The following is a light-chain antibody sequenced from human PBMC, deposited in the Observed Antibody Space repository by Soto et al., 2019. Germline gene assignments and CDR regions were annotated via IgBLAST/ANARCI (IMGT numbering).Light chain of an antibody. V-gene: IGKV3-11*01. Sequence: EIVLTQSPATLSLSPGERATLSCRASQSVSNYLAWYQQKPGQAPRLLIYDASNRATGIPARFSGSGSGTDFTLTISTLEPEDFAVYYCQQHINRLSFGVWTKVEIK. CDR2: DAS. CDR3: QQHINRLS. CDR1: QSVSNY. J-gene: IGKJ4*01.